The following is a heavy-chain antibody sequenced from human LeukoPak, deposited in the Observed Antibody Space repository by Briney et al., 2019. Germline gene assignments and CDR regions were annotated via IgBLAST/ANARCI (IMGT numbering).Heavy chain of an antibody. Sequence: GGSLRLSCATSGFTLSSYGMNWVRQAPGKGLEWVSYISSGSTTIYYADSVKGRFTISRDNAKNSLYLQMNSLRAEDTAVYYCARDVEQWLVRVYYFDYWGQGTLVTVSS. J-gene: IGHJ4*02. CDR2: ISSGSTTI. D-gene: IGHD6-19*01. V-gene: IGHV3-48*01. CDR1: GFTLSSYG. CDR3: ARDVEQWLVRVYYFDY.